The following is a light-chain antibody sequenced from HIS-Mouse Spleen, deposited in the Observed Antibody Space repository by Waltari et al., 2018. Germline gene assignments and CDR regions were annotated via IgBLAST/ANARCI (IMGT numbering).Light chain of an antibody. CDR3: QSADSSGTYHVV. Sequence: SYELTQPPSVSVSPGQTARITCSGDALPKQLAYWYQQKPGQAPVLVIYKDSERPSGIPERFSGSSSGTTVTLTISGVQAEDEADYYCQSADSSGTYHVVFGGGTKLTVL. J-gene: IGLJ2*01. CDR1: ALPKQL. V-gene: IGLV3-25*03. CDR2: KDS.